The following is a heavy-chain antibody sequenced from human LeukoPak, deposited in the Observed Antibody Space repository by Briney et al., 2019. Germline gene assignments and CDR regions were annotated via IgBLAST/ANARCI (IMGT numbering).Heavy chain of an antibody. CDR3: ARADSHGSWKINWFDP. V-gene: IGHV1-46*01. CDR1: GYTFTSYY. CDR2: INPSGGST. J-gene: IGHJ5*02. Sequence: GASVKVSCKASGYTFTSYYMHWVRQAPGQGLEWMGIINPSGGSTSYAQKFQGRVTMTRDMSTSTVYMELSSLRSEDTAVYYCARADSHGSWKINWFDPWGQGTLVTVSS. D-gene: IGHD3-10*01.